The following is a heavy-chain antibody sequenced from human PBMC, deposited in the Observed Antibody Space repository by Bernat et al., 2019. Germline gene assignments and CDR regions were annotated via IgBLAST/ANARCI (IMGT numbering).Heavy chain of an antibody. V-gene: IGHV3-49*04. J-gene: IGHJ6*03. D-gene: IGHD1-1*01. CDR1: GFTFGDYA. CDR2: IRSKADGGTT. CDR3: TSDNEERYYYYYYMDV. Sequence: EVQPVESGGGLVQPGRSLRLSCTASGFTFGDYAMSWVRQAPGKGLEWVGFIRSKADGGTTEYAASVKGRFTISRDDCRSVAYLQVNNLKTEDTAVYYCTSDNEERYYYYYYMDVWGKGTTVTVSS.